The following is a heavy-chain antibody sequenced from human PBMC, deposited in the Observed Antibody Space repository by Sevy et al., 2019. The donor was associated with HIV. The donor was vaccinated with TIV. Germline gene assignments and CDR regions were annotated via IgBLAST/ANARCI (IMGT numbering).Heavy chain of an antibody. CDR1: GLTFSSYS. V-gene: IGHV3-21*01. D-gene: IGHD3-16*01. Sequence: GGSLRLSCTASGLTFSSYSMNWVRQAPGKGLEWVSSISSSSSYIYYADSVKGRFTISRDNAKNSLFLQMNSLRVEDTAVYYCARDEGGYDPLDYWGQGTLVTVSS. CDR2: ISSSSSYI. CDR3: ARDEGGYDPLDY. J-gene: IGHJ4*02.